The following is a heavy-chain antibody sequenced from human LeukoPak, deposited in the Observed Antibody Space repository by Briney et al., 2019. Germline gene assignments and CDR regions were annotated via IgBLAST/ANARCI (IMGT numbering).Heavy chain of an antibody. J-gene: IGHJ4*02. D-gene: IGHD6-19*01. CDR3: ARDFSGWRY. CDR2: INTDGSST. Sequence: GGSLRLSCAASGFTFSSYWMYWVRQAPGKGLVWVSRINTDGSSTSYADSVKGRFTISRDNAKNTLYLQMNSLSAEDTALYYCARDFSGWRYWGQGTLVTVSS. CDR1: GFTFSSYW. V-gene: IGHV3-74*01.